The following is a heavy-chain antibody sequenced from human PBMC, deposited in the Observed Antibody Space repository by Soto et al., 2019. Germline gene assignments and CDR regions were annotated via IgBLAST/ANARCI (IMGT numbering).Heavy chain of an antibody. CDR2: INPNSGGT. D-gene: IGHD3-22*01. J-gene: IGHJ4*02. V-gene: IGHV1-2*04. CDR3: ARPSGYYPYYFDD. CDR1: GYTFTNYY. Sequence: ASVKVSCKTSGYTFTNYYIHWVRHAPGQGLEWMGWINPNSGGTNYAQKFQDWVTMTRDTSISTAYMELNRLRSDDTAVYYCARPSGYYPYYFDDWGQGSLVTVSS.